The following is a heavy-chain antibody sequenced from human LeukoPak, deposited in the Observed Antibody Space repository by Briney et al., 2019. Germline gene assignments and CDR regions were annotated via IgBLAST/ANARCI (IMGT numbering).Heavy chain of an antibody. D-gene: IGHD2-2*01. CDR3: TRSCSSTSCHRQRYYYYYYYMDV. CDR2: IRSKANSYST. CDR1: GFTFSGSA. Sequence: GGSLRLSXAASGFTFSGSAMHWVRQASGKGLEWVGRIRSKANSYSTAYAASVKGRFTISRDDSKNTAYLQMNSLKTEDTAVYYCTRSCSSTSCHRQRYYYYYYYMDVWGKGTTVTVSS. J-gene: IGHJ6*03. V-gene: IGHV3-73*01.